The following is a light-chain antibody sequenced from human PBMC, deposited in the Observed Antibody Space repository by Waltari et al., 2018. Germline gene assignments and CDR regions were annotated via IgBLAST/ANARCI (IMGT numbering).Light chain of an antibody. Sequence: DIVMTQSPLSLPVTPGEPASMSCRSSQSLLHSNGYNYLDRYLQKPGQSQQLLTYLGSNRASGVPNRFSGSGSGTDFTLKISRVWAEDVGVYYCMQALQTPWTFGQGTKVEIK. CDR1: QSLLHSNGYNY. V-gene: IGKV2-28*01. J-gene: IGKJ1*01. CDR3: MQALQTPWT. CDR2: LGS.